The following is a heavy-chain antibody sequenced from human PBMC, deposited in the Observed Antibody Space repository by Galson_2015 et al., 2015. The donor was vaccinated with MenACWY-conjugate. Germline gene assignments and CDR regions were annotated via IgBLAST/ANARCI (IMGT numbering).Heavy chain of an antibody. V-gene: IGHV4-39*07. Sequence: ETLSLTCNVSGGSISSTNYYWGWIRQSPGRGLEWIGSIYYSGGTYYNPSLKSRVTISVDTSKNQFSLKLSSVTAADTAVYYCARSFDPGNSRDGFTKYYFDYWGQGPLVTVSS. CDR3: ARSFDPGNSRDGFTKYYFDY. CDR2: IYYSGGT. D-gene: IGHD5-24*01. J-gene: IGHJ4*02. CDR1: GGSISSTNYY.